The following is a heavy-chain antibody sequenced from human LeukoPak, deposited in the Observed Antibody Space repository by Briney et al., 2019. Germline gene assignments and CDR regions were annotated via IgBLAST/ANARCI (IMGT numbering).Heavy chain of an antibody. V-gene: IGHV4-39*01. CDR2: IYYSGST. CDR3: ARHQSGFDY. Sequence: SETLSLTCTVSGGSISSSRYYWGWIRQPPGKGLEWIGSIYYSGSTYYNPSLKSRVTISVDTSKNQFSLKLSSVTAADTAVYYCARHQSGFDYWGQGTLVTVSS. CDR1: GGSISSSRYY. J-gene: IGHJ4*02.